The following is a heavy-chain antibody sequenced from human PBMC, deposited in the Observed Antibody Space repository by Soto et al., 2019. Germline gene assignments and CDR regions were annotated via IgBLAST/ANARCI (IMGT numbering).Heavy chain of an antibody. CDR2: IIPIIVMG. J-gene: IGHJ6*02. V-gene: IGHV1-69*02. D-gene: IGHD3-3*02. CDR1: GSSFSSYS. Sequence: QVQLVQSVAEVKKTGSSVKVSCKASGSSFSSYSISWVRQAPGQGPEWMGRIIPIIVMGDYAQKFQGRVKITADKFKTTLYVWLSGLRSEGTVVCPCALGACVLNRYGMDVGCQGTTVTVS. CDR3: ALGACVLNRYGMDV.